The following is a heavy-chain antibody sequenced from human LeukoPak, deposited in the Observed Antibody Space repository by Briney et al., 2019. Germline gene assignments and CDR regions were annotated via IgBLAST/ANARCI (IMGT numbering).Heavy chain of an antibody. D-gene: IGHD4-17*01. CDR1: GCTFTGYY. CDR3: ARAIYGDYYYYYYMDV. CDR2: INPNSGGT. J-gene: IGHJ6*03. V-gene: IGHV1-2*02. Sequence: ASVKVSCKASGCTFTGYYMHWVRQAPGQGLEWMGWINPNSGGTNYAQKFQGRVTMTRDTSISTAYMELSRLRSDDTAVYYCARAIYGDYYYYYYMDVWGKGTTVTVSS.